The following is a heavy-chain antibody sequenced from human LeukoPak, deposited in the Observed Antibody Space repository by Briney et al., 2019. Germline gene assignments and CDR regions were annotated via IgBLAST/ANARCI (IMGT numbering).Heavy chain of an antibody. V-gene: IGHV3-21*01. D-gene: IGHD1-7*01. CDR2: ISSSSGYT. CDR1: GFTFSSYS. Sequence: PGGSLRLSCAASGFTFSSYSMSWVRQAPGKGLEWVSSISSSSGYTYYADSVKGRFTISRDNSKNSLYLQMNSLRAEDTAVYYCARDNWNYASSTAFDIWGQGTMVTVSS. CDR3: ARDNWNYASSTAFDI. J-gene: IGHJ3*02.